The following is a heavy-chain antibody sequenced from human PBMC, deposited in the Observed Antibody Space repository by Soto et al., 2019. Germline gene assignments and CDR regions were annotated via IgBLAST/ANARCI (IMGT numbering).Heavy chain of an antibody. D-gene: IGHD2-2*01. V-gene: IGHV1-69*01. CDR3: ARRRGSGVPAKILGSFDY. CDR1: GGTFSSYA. Sequence: QVQLVQSGAEVKKPGSSVKVSCKASGGTFSSYAISWVRQAPGQGLEWMGGIIPIFGTANYAQKFQGRVTITADESTSTAYMEQSSLRSEDTAVYYCARRRGSGVPAKILGSFDYWGQGTLVTVSS. CDR2: IIPIFGTA. J-gene: IGHJ4*02.